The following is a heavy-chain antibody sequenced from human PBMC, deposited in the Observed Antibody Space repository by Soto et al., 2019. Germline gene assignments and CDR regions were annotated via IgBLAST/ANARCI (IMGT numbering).Heavy chain of an antibody. J-gene: IGHJ5*02. CDR3: ARDRLYYVNWFDP. D-gene: IGHD3-16*01. V-gene: IGHV1-3*01. CDR1: GYTFTSYA. Sequence: ASVKVSCKASGYTFTSYAMHWVRQAPGQRLEWMGWINAGNGNTKYSQKFQGRVTITRDTSASTAYMELSSLRSEDTAVYYCARDRLYYVNWFDPWGQGTLVTVSS. CDR2: INAGNGNT.